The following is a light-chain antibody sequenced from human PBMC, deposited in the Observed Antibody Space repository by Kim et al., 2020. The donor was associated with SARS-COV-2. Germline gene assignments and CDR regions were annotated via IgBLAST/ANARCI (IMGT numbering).Light chain of an antibody. Sequence: SSTITCTGTSSDGCGYNYVSWYQQHPGKAPTLMIYDVSNRPSGVSNRFSGSKSGNTASLTISGLQAEDEADYYCSSYTSSSTLNYVFGTGTKVTVL. CDR3: SSYTSSSTLNYV. V-gene: IGLV2-14*03. J-gene: IGLJ1*01. CDR2: DVS. CDR1: SSDGCGYNY.